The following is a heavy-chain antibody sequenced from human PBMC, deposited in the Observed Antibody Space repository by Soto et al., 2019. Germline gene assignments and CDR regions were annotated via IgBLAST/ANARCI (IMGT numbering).Heavy chain of an antibody. Sequence: PSETLSLTCTVSNGSVSSSTYYWAWIRQPPGKGLEWIGTISYTGTTYYKPSLKSRVTISIDTSKNQFSLKLDSVTTADTAVYSCARYGTYSGYLDCWGQGALVTVSS. D-gene: IGHD2-15*01. CDR2: ISYTGTT. CDR1: NGSVSSSTYY. CDR3: ARYGTYSGYLDC. V-gene: IGHV4-39*01. J-gene: IGHJ4*01.